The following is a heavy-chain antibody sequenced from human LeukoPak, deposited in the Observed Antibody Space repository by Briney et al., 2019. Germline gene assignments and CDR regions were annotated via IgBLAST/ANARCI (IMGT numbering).Heavy chain of an antibody. J-gene: IGHJ3*02. CDR3: ARARGIVATMGAFDI. CDR2: ISSSGSTI. V-gene: IGHV3-48*03. CDR1: GFTFSSYE. D-gene: IGHD5-12*01. Sequence: GGSLRLSCAASGFTFSSYEMNWVRQAPGKGLEWVSYISSSGSTIYYADSVKGRFTISRDNAKNSLYLQMNSLRAEDTAVYYCARARGIVATMGAFDIWGQGTMVTASS.